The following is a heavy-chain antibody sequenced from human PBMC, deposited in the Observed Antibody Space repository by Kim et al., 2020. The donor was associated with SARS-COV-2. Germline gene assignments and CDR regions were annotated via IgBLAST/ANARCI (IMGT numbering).Heavy chain of an antibody. J-gene: IGHJ3*02. Sequence: GGSLRLSCAASGFTFSSYAMSWVRQAPGKGLEWVSAISGSGGSTYYADSVKGRFTISRDTSKNTLYLQMNSLRAEDTAVYYCARQAGYYDIWSGYFGTRFSNGLQSNDAFDIWGEGKMVTVSS. V-gene: IGHV3-23*01. CDR1: GFTFSSYA. CDR3: ARQAGYYDIWSGYFGTRFSNGLQSNDAFDI. D-gene: IGHD3-3*01. CDR2: ISGSGGST.